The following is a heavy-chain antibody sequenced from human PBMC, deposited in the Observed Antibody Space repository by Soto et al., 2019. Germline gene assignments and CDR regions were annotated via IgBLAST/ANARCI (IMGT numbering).Heavy chain of an antibody. D-gene: IGHD6-13*01. CDR1: GGYIGSSSYY. Sequence: SEPLSLSCTVSGGYIGSSSYYWGWIRQPPGKGLEWIGSIYYSGSTYYNPSLKSRVTISVDTSKNQFSLKLSFVTAADTAVYYCARPAAAGLYFDYWGQGTLVT. V-gene: IGHV4-39*01. CDR2: IYYSGST. CDR3: ARPAAAGLYFDY. J-gene: IGHJ4*02.